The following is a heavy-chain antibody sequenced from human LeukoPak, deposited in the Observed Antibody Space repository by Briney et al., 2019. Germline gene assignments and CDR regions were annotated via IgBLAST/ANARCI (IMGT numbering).Heavy chain of an antibody. Sequence: PSETLSLTCTVSGGSISSYYWSWIRQPPGKGLEWIGYIYYSGSTNYNPSLKSRVTISVDTSKNQFSLKLSSVTAADTAVYYCASGGRVAFDPWRQGTLVTVSS. V-gene: IGHV4-59*01. D-gene: IGHD3-3*01. CDR1: GGSISSYY. J-gene: IGHJ5*02. CDR3: ASGGRVAFDP. CDR2: IYYSGST.